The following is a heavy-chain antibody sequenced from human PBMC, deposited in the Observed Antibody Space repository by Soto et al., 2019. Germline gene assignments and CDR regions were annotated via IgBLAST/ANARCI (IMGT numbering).Heavy chain of an antibody. V-gene: IGHV3-11*03. Sequence: PGGSLRLSCAASGFTFSDDYMSWIRQAPGKGLEWLSYISSSSSYINYADSVKGRFTISRDNAKNSLYLQMSRLRAEDTAVYYCAKDFRRTSKLGAILDSWGQGTLVTVSS. CDR3: AKDFRRTSKLGAILDS. CDR2: ISSSSSYI. D-gene: IGHD1-26*01. CDR1: GFTFSDDY. J-gene: IGHJ4*02.